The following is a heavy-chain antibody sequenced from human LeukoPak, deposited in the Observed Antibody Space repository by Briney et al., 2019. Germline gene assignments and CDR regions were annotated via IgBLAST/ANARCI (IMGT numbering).Heavy chain of an antibody. Sequence: SETLSLTCTVSGDSINSYYWSWIRQPPGKGLEWIGYIYYKGSTKYNPSLESRVTISVDTSKNQFSLKLSSVTAADTAVYYCARHPPRYSSSPDAFDIWGQGTMVTVSS. J-gene: IGHJ3*02. CDR3: ARHPPRYSSSPDAFDI. D-gene: IGHD6-13*01. CDR1: GDSINSYY. V-gene: IGHV4-59*08. CDR2: IYYKGST.